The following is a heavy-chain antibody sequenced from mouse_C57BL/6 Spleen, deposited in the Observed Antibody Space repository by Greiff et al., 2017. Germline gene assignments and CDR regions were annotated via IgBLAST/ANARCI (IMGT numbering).Heavy chain of an antibody. V-gene: IGHV1-18*01. J-gene: IGHJ4*01. CDR1: GYTFTDYN. Sequence: VHVKQSGPELVKPGASVKIPCKASGYTFTDYNMDWVKQSHGKSLEWIGDINPNNGGTIYNQKFKGKATLTVDKSSSTAYMELRSLTSEDTAVYYCARGFYYGNYYAMDYWGQGTSVTVSS. CDR3: ARGFYYGNYYAMDY. CDR2: INPNNGGT. D-gene: IGHD2-1*01.